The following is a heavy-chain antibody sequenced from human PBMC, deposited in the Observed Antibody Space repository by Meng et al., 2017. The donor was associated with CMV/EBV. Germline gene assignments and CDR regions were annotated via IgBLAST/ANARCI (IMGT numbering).Heavy chain of an antibody. J-gene: IGHJ4*02. CDR3: ARTRYSNPSDY. V-gene: IGHV4-34*01. D-gene: IGHD6-13*01. CDR2: INHSGST. Sequence: SETLSLTCAVYGGSFSGYYWSWIRQPPGKGLEWIGEINHSGSTNYNPSLKSRVTISVDTSKNQFSLKLSSVTAADTAVYYCARTRYSNPSDYWGQGTLVTVSS. CDR1: GGSFSGYY.